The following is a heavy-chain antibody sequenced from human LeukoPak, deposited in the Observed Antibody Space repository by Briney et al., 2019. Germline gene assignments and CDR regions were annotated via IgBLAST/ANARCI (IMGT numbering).Heavy chain of an antibody. CDR2: ISSSGSTI. D-gene: IGHD3-22*01. J-gene: IGHJ4*02. Sequence: GRSLRLSCAASRFTFSSYEMNWVRQAPGKGLEWVSYISSSGSTIYYPDSVKGRFTISRDNAKNSLYLQMNSLGAEDTAVYYCARGSYYYDSRGYAEGFFDYWGQGTLVTVSS. V-gene: IGHV3-48*03. CDR1: RFTFSSYE. CDR3: ARGSYYYDSRGYAEGFFDY.